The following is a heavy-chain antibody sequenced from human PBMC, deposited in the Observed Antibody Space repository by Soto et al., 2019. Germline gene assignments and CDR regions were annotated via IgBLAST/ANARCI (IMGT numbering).Heavy chain of an antibody. D-gene: IGHD6-6*01. Sequence: LRLSCAVSGFTFSSYWMSWVRQAPGKGLEWVANIKQDGSAKYYVDSVKGRFTISKDNAKNSLYLQMNSVRAEDTAVYYCARGYGSSPNWFDPWGQGTLVTVSS. CDR3: ARGYGSSPNWFDP. CDR2: IKQDGSAK. V-gene: IGHV3-7*03. J-gene: IGHJ5*02. CDR1: GFTFSSYW.